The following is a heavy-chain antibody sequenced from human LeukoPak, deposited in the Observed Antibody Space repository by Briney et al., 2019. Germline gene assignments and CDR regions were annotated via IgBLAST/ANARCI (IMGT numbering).Heavy chain of an antibody. CDR3: ARDWPYYDSSGYYPKSWYYYYGMDV. CDR2: ISSSGSTI. J-gene: IGHJ6*02. CDR1: GFTFSDYY. D-gene: IGHD3-22*01. Sequence: GGSLRLSCAASGFTFSDYYMSWIRQAPGKGLEWVSYISSSGSTIYYADSVKGRFTISRDNAKNSLYLQINSLRAEDTAVYYCARDWPYYDSSGYYPKSWYYYYGMDVWGQGTTVTVSS. V-gene: IGHV3-11*01.